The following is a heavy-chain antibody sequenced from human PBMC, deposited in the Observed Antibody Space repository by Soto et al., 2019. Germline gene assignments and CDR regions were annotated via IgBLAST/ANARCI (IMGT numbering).Heavy chain of an antibody. CDR2: VYSDGST. CDR3: ARGGISRIYQLPPFDP. V-gene: IGHV4-39*01. CDR1: GGSISGSTYY. D-gene: IGHD2-2*01. Sequence: SETLSLTCLVSGGSISGSTYYWGWIRQPPGKGLEWIGSVYSDGSTYYNPSLKSRVTISVDTSMNQLSLRLSSVTAADTALYYCARGGISRIYQLPPFDPWGQGTLVTVSS. J-gene: IGHJ5*02.